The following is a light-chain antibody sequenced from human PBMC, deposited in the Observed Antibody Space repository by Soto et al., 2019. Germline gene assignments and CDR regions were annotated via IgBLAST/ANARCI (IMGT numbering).Light chain of an antibody. J-gene: IGKJ3*01. CDR2: DAS. V-gene: IGKV1-33*01. CDR1: QDISNY. CDR3: QQYDNLRLLIT. Sequence: DIQMTQSPSSLSASVGDRVTITCQASQDISNYLNWYQQKPGKAPKLLIYDASNLETGVPSRFSGSGSGTDFTFTISSLQPEDIATYYCQQYDNLRLLITFGPGTKVDIK.